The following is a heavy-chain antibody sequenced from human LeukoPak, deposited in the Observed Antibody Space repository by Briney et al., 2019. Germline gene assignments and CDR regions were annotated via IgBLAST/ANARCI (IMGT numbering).Heavy chain of an antibody. V-gene: IGHV3-15*01. CDR3: TTDPETSSAGGLNY. Sequence: GGSLRLSCAASGFTFSNAWMSWVRQAPGKGLEWVGRIKSKTDGGTTDYAAPVKGRFTISRDDSKNTLYLQMNSLKTEDTAVYYCTTDPETSSAGGLNYWGQGTLVTVSS. CDR2: IKSKTDGGTT. J-gene: IGHJ4*02. CDR1: GFTFSNAW. D-gene: IGHD6-25*01.